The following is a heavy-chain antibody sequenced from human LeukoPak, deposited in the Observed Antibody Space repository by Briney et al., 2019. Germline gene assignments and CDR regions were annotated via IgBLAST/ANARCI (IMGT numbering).Heavy chain of an antibody. D-gene: IGHD2-2*01. J-gene: IGHJ3*02. Sequence: GGSLRLSCAASGFTFSDYYMSWIRQAPGKGLEWVSYISSSGSTIYYADSVKGRFTISRDNAKNSLYLQMNSLRAEDTAVYYCARAVYCSSTSCYAGYAFDIWGQGTMVTVPS. CDR3: ARAVYCSSTSCYAGYAFDI. V-gene: IGHV3-11*04. CDR2: ISSSGSTI. CDR1: GFTFSDYY.